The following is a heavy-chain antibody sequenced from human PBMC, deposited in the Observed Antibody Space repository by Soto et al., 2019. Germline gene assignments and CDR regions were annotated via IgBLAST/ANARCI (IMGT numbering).Heavy chain of an antibody. CDR3: ARRAETNGWNGFGADKYYFDF. D-gene: IGHD1-1*01. J-gene: IGHJ4*02. CDR2: MNPSTGNS. V-gene: IGHV1-8*01. CDR1: GYTFTSYD. Sequence: QVQLVQSGAEVRKPGASVKVSCEASGYTFTSYDIYWVRQATGQGLEWMGWMNPSTGNSGYAQKFQGRVTMTSDTSISTAHMELSSLRSEDTAVYYCARRAETNGWNGFGADKYYFDFGGQGTLVTVSS.